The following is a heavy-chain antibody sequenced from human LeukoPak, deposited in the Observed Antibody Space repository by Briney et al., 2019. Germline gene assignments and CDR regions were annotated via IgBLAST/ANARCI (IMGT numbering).Heavy chain of an antibody. J-gene: IGHJ4*02. CDR2: IYTSGST. CDR3: ARERELPKTIDY. Sequence: SETLSLTCTVSGGSISSGSYYWSWIRQPAGKGLEWIGRIYTSGSTNYNPSLKSRVTISVDTSKNQFSLKLSSVTAADTAVYYCARERELPKTIDYWGQGTLVTVSS. CDR1: GGSISSGSYY. V-gene: IGHV4-61*02. D-gene: IGHD1-26*01.